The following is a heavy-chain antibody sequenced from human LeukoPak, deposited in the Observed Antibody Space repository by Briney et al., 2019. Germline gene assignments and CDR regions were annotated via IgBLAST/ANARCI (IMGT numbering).Heavy chain of an antibody. Sequence: GRSLRLSCAASGFTFSSYAMHWVRQAPGKGLEWVAVISYDGSNKYYADSVKGRFTISRGNSKNTLYLQMNSLRAEDTAVYYCAREGCSSTSCRPGPLDYWGQGTLVTVSS. V-gene: IGHV3-30-3*01. J-gene: IGHJ4*02. CDR1: GFTFSSYA. D-gene: IGHD2-2*01. CDR2: ISYDGSNK. CDR3: AREGCSSTSCRPGPLDY.